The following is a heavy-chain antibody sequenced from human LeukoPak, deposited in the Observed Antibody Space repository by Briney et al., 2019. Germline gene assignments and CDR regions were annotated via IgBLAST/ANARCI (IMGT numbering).Heavy chain of an antibody. J-gene: IGHJ4*02. Sequence: GASVKVSCKASGYTFTSYAMHWVRQAPGQRLEWMGWINAGNGNTKYSQKFQGRVTMTTDTSTSTAYMELRSLRSDDTAVYYCARTRGYSYGYGDYWGQGTLVTVSS. CDR1: GYTFTSYA. CDR3: ARTRGYSYGYGDY. CDR2: INAGNGNT. D-gene: IGHD5-18*01. V-gene: IGHV1-3*01.